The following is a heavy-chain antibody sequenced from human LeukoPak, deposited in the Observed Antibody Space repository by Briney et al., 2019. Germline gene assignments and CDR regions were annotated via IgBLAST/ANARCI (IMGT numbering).Heavy chain of an antibody. V-gene: IGHV3-9*01. CDR3: AKDDYDILTGSGGFDY. CDR2: ISWNSGSI. D-gene: IGHD3-9*01. Sequence: GGSLRLSCAASRFTFDDYAMHWVRQAPEKGLEWVSGISWNSGSIGYADSVKGRFTISRDNAKNSLYLQMNSLRAEDTALYYCAKDDYDILTGSGGFDYWGQGTLVTVSS. CDR1: RFTFDDYA. J-gene: IGHJ4*02.